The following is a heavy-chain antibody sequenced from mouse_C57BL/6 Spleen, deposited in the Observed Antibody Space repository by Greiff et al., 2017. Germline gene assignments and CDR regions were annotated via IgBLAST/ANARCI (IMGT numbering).Heavy chain of an antibody. CDR3: AKNPPRWAPYAMGC. V-gene: IGHV2-4*01. Sequence: VQLQESGPGLVQPSQSLSFTCTASGFSLTSYGVHWVRQPPGQGLEWLGVIWSGGSTDYNAAFISRLSISKDNAKSQVFFKMNSLQADDTAIYYCAKNPPRWAPYAMGCWGQGPSVTVSS. CDR1: GFSLTSYG. CDR2: IWSGGST. D-gene: IGHD1-1*02. J-gene: IGHJ4*01.